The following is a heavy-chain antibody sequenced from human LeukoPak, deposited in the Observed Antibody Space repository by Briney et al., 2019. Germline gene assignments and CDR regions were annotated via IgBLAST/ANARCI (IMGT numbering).Heavy chain of an antibody. V-gene: IGHV3-43*01. CDR3: AKEMYSSGWYGYYYYYGTDV. CDR1: GFTFDDYT. J-gene: IGHJ6*02. D-gene: IGHD6-19*01. Sequence: VQPGGSLRLSCAASGFTFDDYTMHWVRQAPGKGLEWVSLISWDGGSTYYADSVKGRFTISRDNSKNSLYLQMNSLRTEDTALYYCAKEMYSSGWYGYYYYYGTDVWGQGTTVTVSS. CDR2: ISWDGGST.